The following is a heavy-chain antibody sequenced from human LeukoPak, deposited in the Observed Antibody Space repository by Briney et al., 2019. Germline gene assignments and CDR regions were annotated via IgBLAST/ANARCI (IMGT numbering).Heavy chain of an antibody. Sequence: SVKASCKASGGTFSSYAFSWVRQAPGQGLEWMGGIIPIFGTANYAQKFQGRVTITTDESTSTAYMELSSLRSEDTAVYYCARGDRNDYSNYEGDYWGQGTLVTVSS. CDR1: GGTFSSYA. D-gene: IGHD4-11*01. V-gene: IGHV1-69*05. J-gene: IGHJ4*02. CDR2: IIPIFGTA. CDR3: ARGDRNDYSNYEGDY.